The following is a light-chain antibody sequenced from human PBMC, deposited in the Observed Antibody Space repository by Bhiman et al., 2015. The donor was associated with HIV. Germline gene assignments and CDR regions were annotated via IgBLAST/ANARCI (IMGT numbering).Light chain of an antibody. CDR3: TSLTSSLTYV. J-gene: IGLJ1*01. CDR2: DVS. CDR1: TTDVGRYNY. V-gene: IGLV2-14*03. Sequence: QSALTQPRSVSGSPGQSVTISCTGTTTDVGRYNYVSWYQQHPGKAPKLVISDVSNRPSGVSNRFSGSKSGNTASLSISGLQAEDEADYYCTSLTSSLTYVFGTGTNVTVL.